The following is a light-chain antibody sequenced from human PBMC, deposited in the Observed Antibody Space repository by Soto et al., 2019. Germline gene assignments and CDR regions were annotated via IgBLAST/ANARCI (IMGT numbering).Light chain of an antibody. CDR2: GVS. Sequence: QSVLTQPASVSRSPGQSIDISCTGSGSDVGGYNYVSWYQQHPGNAPKLIIYGVSHPHSGVSPRFSASRSAYTASLTISGLQNDDEADYYCSSFTGSYFYVYGPGTKLTVL. J-gene: IGLJ1*01. CDR3: SSFTGSYFYV. CDR1: GSDVGGYNY. V-gene: IGLV2-14*01.